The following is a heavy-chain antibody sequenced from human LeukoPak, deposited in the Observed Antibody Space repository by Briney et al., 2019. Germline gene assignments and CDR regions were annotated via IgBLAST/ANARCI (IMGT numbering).Heavy chain of an antibody. D-gene: IGHD4-23*01. CDR1: GGSFSGYY. CDR3: ARTRWPKPFDY. J-gene: IGHJ4*02. CDR2: VNHSGST. V-gene: IGHV4-34*01. Sequence: SETLSLTCAVYGGSFSGYYWSWIRQPPGKGLEWIGEVNHSGSTDYNPSLKSRVTISVDTSKNQFSLKLSSVTAADTAVYYCARTRWPKPFDYWGQGTLVTVSS.